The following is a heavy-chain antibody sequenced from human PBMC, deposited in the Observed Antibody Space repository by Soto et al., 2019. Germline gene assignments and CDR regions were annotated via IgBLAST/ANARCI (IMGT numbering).Heavy chain of an antibody. CDR2: LNEDGSFT. Sequence: EVQLVESEGGLVRPGGSLRLSCVASEFTCSSYLMHWVRQVPGKGLVWVSRLNEDGSFTTYADSVKGRFTISRDNAKKTLYLQMNSLRAEDTAVYYCARALSGRADVWGQGTTVTVSS. CDR1: EFTCSSYL. CDR3: ARALSGRADV. D-gene: IGHD3-10*01. V-gene: IGHV3-74*01. J-gene: IGHJ6*02.